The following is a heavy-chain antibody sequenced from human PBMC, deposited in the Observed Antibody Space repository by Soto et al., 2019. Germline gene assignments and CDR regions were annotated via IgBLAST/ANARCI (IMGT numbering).Heavy chain of an antibody. D-gene: IGHD3-3*01. J-gene: IGHJ4*02. CDR2: ISHDGSNK. Sequence: QVQLVESGGGVVQPGRSLRLSCAASGFIFRNHGVHWVRQAPGKGLEWVAVISHDGSNKFYTDSVKGRFAISRDNSKNTLFLQMNNLRAEDTAVYYCAKGGTSRYDFWITLDYWGQGTLVTVSS. CDR1: GFIFRNHG. CDR3: AKGGTSRYDFWITLDY. V-gene: IGHV3-30*18.